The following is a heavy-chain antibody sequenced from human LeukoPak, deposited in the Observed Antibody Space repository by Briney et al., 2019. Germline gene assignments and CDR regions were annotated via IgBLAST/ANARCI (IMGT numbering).Heavy chain of an antibody. Sequence: ASVKVSCKASGHTFTSYGISWVRQAPGQGLEWMGWISAYNGNTNYAQKLQGRVTMTTDTSTSTAYMELRSLRSDDTAVYYCARDPARYCSSTSCYKLSGDWFDPWGQGTLVTVSS. V-gene: IGHV1-18*01. CDR1: GHTFTSYG. CDR3: ARDPARYCSSTSCYKLSGDWFDP. CDR2: ISAYNGNT. D-gene: IGHD2-2*02. J-gene: IGHJ5*02.